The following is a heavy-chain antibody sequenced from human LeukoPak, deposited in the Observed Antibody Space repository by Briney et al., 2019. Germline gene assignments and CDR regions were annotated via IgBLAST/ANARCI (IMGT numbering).Heavy chain of an antibody. CDR2: ISYDGSNK. V-gene: IGHV3-30*01. J-gene: IGHJ6*03. D-gene: IGHD1-1*01. CDR3: ARARPYKGYYMDV. Sequence: PGRSLRLSCAASGFTFSSYAMHWVRQAPGKGLEWVAVISYDGSNKYYADSVKGRFTISRDNSKNTLYLQMNSLRAEDTAVYYCARARPYKGYYMDVWGKGTTVTVSS. CDR1: GFTFSSYA.